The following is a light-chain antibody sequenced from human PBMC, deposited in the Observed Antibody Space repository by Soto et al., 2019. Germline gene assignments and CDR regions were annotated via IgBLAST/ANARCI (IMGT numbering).Light chain of an antibody. CDR3: SSYTTTSTLL. V-gene: IGLV2-14*01. CDR1: NRDIGAYNL. CDR2: EVR. J-gene: IGLJ3*02. Sequence: QSALTQPASESGSLGQSITISCTGSNRDIGAYNLVSWYQQYPDTAPKLIIYEVRNRPSGVSYRFTGSRSGNTASLSISALQADDESTFYCSSYTTTSTLLFGGGIKLTVL.